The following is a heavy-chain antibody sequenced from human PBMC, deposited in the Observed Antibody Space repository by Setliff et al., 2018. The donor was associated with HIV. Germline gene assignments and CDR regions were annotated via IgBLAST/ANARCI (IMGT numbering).Heavy chain of an antibody. V-gene: IGHV4-39*01. CDR2: VFPGGSS. D-gene: IGHD3-10*01. Sequence: PSETLSLTCTVSGDSISGNYYWAWIRQHPGKGREWIATVFPGGSSKYNPSLWSRVTISVDPSKNQFSLKMDSVTAADTAFYYCARYGPASVIWFGYLDYWGPGMSVTVSS. CDR1: GDSISGNYY. J-gene: IGHJ4*02. CDR3: ARYGPASVIWFGYLDY.